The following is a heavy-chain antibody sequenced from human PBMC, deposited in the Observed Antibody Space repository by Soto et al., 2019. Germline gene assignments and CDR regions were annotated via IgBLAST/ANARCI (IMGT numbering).Heavy chain of an antibody. Sequence: SETLSLTCTVSGGSISSGDYYWSWIRQPPGKGLEWIGYIYYSGSTYYNPSLKSRVTISVDTSKNQFSLKLSSVTAADTAAYYCARDRYYYDSSGYPGYFDLWGRGTLVTVSS. CDR1: GGSISSGDYY. D-gene: IGHD3-22*01. V-gene: IGHV4-30-4*01. J-gene: IGHJ2*01. CDR3: ARDRYYYDSSGYPGYFDL. CDR2: IYYSGST.